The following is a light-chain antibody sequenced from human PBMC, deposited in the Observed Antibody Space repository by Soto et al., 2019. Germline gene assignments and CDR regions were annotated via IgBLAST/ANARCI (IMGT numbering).Light chain of an antibody. V-gene: IGKV3-20*01. Sequence: EIVMTRSPATLSLSPGERATLSCRASQNVDSNYLAWYQQKPGQAPRIIIFGASGRATGIPDRFSGSGSGTDFTLTISRLEPEDFAVYYCQQYGSLSWTFGQGTKVDIK. CDR2: GAS. CDR1: QNVDSNY. CDR3: QQYGSLSWT. J-gene: IGKJ1*01.